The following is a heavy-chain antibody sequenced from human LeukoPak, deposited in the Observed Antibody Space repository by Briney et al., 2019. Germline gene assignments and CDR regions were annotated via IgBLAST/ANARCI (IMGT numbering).Heavy chain of an antibody. CDR3: AREGLTTVTAYYYYGMDV. CDR2: IYYSGST. Sequence: SETLSLTCTVSGGSVSSGSYYWSWIRQPPGKGLKWIGYIYYSGSTNYNPSLKNRVTISVDTSKNQFSLKLSSVTAADTAVYYCAREGLTTVTAYYYYGMDVWGQGTTVTVSS. CDR1: GGSVSSGSYY. J-gene: IGHJ6*02. V-gene: IGHV4-61*01. D-gene: IGHD4-11*01.